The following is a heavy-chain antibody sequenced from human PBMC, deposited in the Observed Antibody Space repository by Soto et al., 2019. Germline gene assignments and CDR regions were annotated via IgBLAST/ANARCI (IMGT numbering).Heavy chain of an antibody. CDR3: AREVGWYFDL. CDR1: GFTFSSYA. J-gene: IGHJ2*01. CDR2: ISYDGSNK. Sequence: QVQLVQSGGGVVQPGRSLRLSCAASGFTFSSYAMHWVRQAPGKGLERVAVISYDGSNKYYADSVNGRFTISRDNSKNTLYLQMNTLRAEDTAVYYCAREVGWYFDLWGRGTLVTVSS. V-gene: IGHV3-30-3*01. D-gene: IGHD1-26*01.